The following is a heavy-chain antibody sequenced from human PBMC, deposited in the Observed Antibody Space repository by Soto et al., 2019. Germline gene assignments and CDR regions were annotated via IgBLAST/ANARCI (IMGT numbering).Heavy chain of an antibody. D-gene: IGHD3-9*01. J-gene: IGHJ5*02. CDR1: GFTVSNNY. CDR3: ARAPYYDFLTGYYDL. Sequence: GGSLRLSCAASGFTVSNNYMSWVRQAPGKGLEWVSAISGSGGSTYYADSVKGRFTVSRDNAKNTLYLQMRSLRVEDMVVYFRARAPYYDFLTGYYDLWGQGTLVTVSS. V-gene: IGHV3-23*01. CDR2: ISGSGGST.